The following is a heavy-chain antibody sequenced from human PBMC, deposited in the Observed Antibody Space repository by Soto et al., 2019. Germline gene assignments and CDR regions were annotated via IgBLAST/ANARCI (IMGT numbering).Heavy chain of an antibody. CDR3: VRNKVTTMRFFDF. V-gene: IGHV4-59*01. CDR1: GDSMIGSY. D-gene: IGHD4-17*01. J-gene: IGHJ4*02. Sequence: SETLSLTCSVSGDSMIGSYWTWIRQPPVSGLQWLGYIYNSGATAYNSSLKSRITVSIDTPNNRFSLNLRSVTGADTAVYYCVRNKVTTMRFFDFWGPGKMVTV. CDR2: IYNSGAT.